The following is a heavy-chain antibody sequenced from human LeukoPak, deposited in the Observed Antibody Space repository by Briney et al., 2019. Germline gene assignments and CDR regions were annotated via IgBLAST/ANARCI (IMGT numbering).Heavy chain of an antibody. J-gene: IGHJ4*02. V-gene: IGHV4-34*01. CDR1: GGSFSGYY. D-gene: IGHD6-13*01. Sequence: SETLSLTCAVYGGSFSGYYWSWIRQPPGKGLEWIGEINHSGSTNYNPSLKSRVTISEDMSKNQFSLKLSSVTAADTAVYYCARRYSSSWYFLDYWGQGTLVTVSS. CDR3: ARRYSSSWYFLDY. CDR2: INHSGST.